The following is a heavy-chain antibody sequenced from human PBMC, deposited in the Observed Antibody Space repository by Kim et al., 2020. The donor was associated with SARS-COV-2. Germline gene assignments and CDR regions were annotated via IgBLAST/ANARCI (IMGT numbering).Heavy chain of an antibody. CDR2: IYYSGST. CDR1: GGSISSYY. V-gene: IGHV4-59*01. J-gene: IGHJ5*02. Sequence: SETLSLTCTVSGGSISSYYWSWIRQPPGKGLDWIGHIYYSGSTNYNPSLKIRVTISVVTSNNQFSLKLSSVTAAATAEYFYATSFPFEWYPHCFDHLGQG. D-gene: IGHD3-9*01. CDR3: ATSFPFEWYPHCFDH.